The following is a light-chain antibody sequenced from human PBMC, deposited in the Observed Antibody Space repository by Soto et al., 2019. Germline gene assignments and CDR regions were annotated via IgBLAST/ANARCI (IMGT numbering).Light chain of an antibody. V-gene: IGLV2-14*03. CDR3: CSYTSSSTHV. Sequence: QSVLTQPTSVTGSTGQSITISCTGTSSDVGGYNFVSWYQQHPGKVPKLMIFDVNRRPSGVSDRFSGSKSGNTASLTISGLQAEDEGDYYCCSYTSSSTHVFGSGTKLTV. J-gene: IGLJ1*01. CDR1: SSDVGGYNF. CDR2: DVN.